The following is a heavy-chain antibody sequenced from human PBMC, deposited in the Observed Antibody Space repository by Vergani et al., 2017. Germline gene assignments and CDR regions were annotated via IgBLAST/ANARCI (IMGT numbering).Heavy chain of an antibody. D-gene: IGHD4-23*01. J-gene: IGHJ6*02. CDR2: IKGKTDGGTT. V-gene: IGHV3-15*01. Sequence: EVQLVESGGGLVKPGGSLRLSCAASGFTFTKAWMSWVRQAPGKGLEWVGRIKGKTDGGTTDYAAPVKDSFAISRDDSNTTLYLQMNSLKTEDTAVYYCTTGDNGGKFYYYYGMDVWGQGTTVTVSS. CDR3: TTGDNGGKFYYYYGMDV. CDR1: GFTFTKAW.